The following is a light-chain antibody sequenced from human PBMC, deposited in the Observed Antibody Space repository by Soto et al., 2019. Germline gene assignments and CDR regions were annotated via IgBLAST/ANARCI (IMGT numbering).Light chain of an antibody. Sequence: QSVLTQPPSASGSPGQSVTISCTGTSSDLGASDSVSWYQQHPGKAPKLMIYEVAKRPSGVPDRFSGSKSGNTASLTVSGLQADDEADYYCSSYAGGNKLVFGTGTKRTVL. CDR3: SSYAGGNKLV. CDR2: EVA. CDR1: SSDLGASDS. J-gene: IGLJ1*01. V-gene: IGLV2-8*01.